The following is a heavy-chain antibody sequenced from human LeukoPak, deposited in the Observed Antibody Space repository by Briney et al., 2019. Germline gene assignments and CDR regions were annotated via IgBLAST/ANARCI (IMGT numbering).Heavy chain of an antibody. Sequence: KTGGSLRLSCAASGFTFSSYGMSWVRQAPGKGLEWVSSISITNSYIYYADSVTGRFTISRDNAKNSLYLQMNSLRAEDTAVYYCARRATTERGHSYGLDYWGQGTLVTVSS. D-gene: IGHD5-18*01. V-gene: IGHV3-21*01. CDR1: GFTFSSYG. CDR2: ISITNSYI. CDR3: ARRATTERGHSYGLDY. J-gene: IGHJ4*02.